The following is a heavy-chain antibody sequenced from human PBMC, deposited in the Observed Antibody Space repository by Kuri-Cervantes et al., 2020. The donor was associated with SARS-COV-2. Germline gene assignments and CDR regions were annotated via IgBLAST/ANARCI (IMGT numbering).Heavy chain of an antibody. J-gene: IGHJ4*02. Sequence: SQTLSLTCAVYGGSFSGYYWSWIRQPPGKGLEWIGEINHSGSTNYNPSLKTRVTISVNTSKNQFSLKLSSVTAADTAVYYCARVGAGVCSSASCYSRASDYWGQGTLVTVSS. D-gene: IGHD2-2*02. CDR1: GGSFSGYY. V-gene: IGHV4-34*01. CDR3: ARVGAGVCSSASCYSRASDY. CDR2: INHSGST.